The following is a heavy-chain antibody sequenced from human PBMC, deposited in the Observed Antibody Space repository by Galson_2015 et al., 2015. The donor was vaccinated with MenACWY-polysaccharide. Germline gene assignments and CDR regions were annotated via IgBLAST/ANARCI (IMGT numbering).Heavy chain of an antibody. J-gene: IGHJ4*02. CDR2: LDWGNDK. CDR3: ARLQCGAGKFYFDN. V-gene: IGHV2-70*11. D-gene: IGHD4-17*01. Sequence: PALVKPTQTLTLTCTFSGFSLTTRGLCVSWIRQPTGKALEWLASLDWGNDKYYNTSLKTMLTITKDTSTNQVALIMTNMDLFYTATYYCARLQCGAGKFYFDNWGQGALVTVSS. CDR1: GFSLTTRGLC.